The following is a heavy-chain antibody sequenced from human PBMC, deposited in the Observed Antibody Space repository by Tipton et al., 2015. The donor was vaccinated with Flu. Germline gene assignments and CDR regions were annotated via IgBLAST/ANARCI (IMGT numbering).Heavy chain of an antibody. Sequence: TLSLTCAVYGGSFSGYYWSWIRQPPGKGLEWIGEINHSGSTNYNPSLKSRVTISVDTSKNQFSLKLSSVTAADTAVYYCARGPRNTMIVVVIPRRGGYFDLWGRGTLVTVSS. D-gene: IGHD3-22*01. CDR2: INHSGST. V-gene: IGHV4-34*01. CDR3: ARGPRNTMIVVVIPRRGGYFDL. J-gene: IGHJ2*01. CDR1: GGSFSGYY.